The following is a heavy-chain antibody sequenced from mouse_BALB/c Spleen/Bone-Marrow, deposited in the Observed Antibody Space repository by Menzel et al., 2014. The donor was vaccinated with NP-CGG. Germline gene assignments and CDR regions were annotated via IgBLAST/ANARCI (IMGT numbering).Heavy chain of an antibody. CDR3: ARGPWFTY. J-gene: IGHJ3*01. V-gene: IGHV1-77*01. CDR2: IYPESGST. CDR1: GYIITEYV. Sequence: LKPSGTEVGKPRGLGEKFCKASGYIITEYVIKLGEKRGGQGLGWIGEIYPESGSTYYNEKFKGKATLTADKSSNTVYMQLSSLTSEDSAVYFCARGPWFTYWGQGTLVTVSA.